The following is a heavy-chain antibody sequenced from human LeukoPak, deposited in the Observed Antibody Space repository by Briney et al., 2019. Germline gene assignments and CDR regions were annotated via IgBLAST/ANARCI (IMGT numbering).Heavy chain of an antibody. CDR3: ARRVVGATNWFDP. CDR1: GGSISSHY. J-gene: IGHJ5*02. Sequence: SETLSLTCTVSGGSISSHYWSWIRQPPGKGLEWIGYIYYSGSTNYNPSLKSRVTISVDTSKNQFSLKLSSVTAADTAVYYCARRVVGATNWFDPWGQGTLVTVSS. D-gene: IGHD2-15*01. CDR2: IYYSGST. V-gene: IGHV4-59*08.